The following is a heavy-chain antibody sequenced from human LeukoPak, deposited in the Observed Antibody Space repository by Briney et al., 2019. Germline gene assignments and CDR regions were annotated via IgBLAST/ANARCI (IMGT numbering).Heavy chain of an antibody. CDR1: GFTFINYD. V-gene: IGHV3-13*01. J-gene: IGHJ4*02. CDR3: ARGGIQVSGIDEFDY. CDR2: ICIRGDT. Sequence: PGGSLRLSCAASGFTFINYDMHWVRQVIGKGLEWVSAICIRGDTHYSGSVKGRFTISRENAESSLYLQMNSLRAEDKAVYYCARGGIQVSGIDEFDYWGQGTLVTVSS. D-gene: IGHD6-19*01.